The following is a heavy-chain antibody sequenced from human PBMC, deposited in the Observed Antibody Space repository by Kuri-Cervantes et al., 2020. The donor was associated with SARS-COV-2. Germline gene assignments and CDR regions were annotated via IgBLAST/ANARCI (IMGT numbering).Heavy chain of an antibody. CDR2: VRGKANNYAT. V-gene: IGHV3-73*01. CDR1: GFLFSGSA. Sequence: GGSLRLSCEVSGFLFSGSAIHWVRQGSGKGLEWVGRVRGKANNYATAYAESVKGRFTISRDDSKNMAYLQMNSLKTEDTSVYYCTTLIDYWGQGALVTVSS. J-gene: IGHJ4*02. CDR3: TTLIDY.